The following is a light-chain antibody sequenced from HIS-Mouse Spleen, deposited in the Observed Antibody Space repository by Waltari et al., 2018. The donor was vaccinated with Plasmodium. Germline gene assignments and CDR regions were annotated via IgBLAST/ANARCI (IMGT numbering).Light chain of an antibody. J-gene: IGLJ2*01. CDR3: AAWEDSLNGVV. CDR2: SNN. V-gene: IGLV1-44*01. Sequence: QSVLTQPPSASGPPGQRVTISCSGRISSIGSNTVTWYQQVPGTAPKLLIYSNNQRPAGVPGRFSGCKAGTSACLAISGRQSEDEADYYCAAWEDSLNGVVCAGGTKLAVL. CDR1: ISSIGSNT.